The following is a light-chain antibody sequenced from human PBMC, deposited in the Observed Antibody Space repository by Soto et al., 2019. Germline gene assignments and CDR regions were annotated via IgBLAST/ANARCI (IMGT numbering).Light chain of an antibody. CDR2: AAS. V-gene: IGKV1-27*01. J-gene: IGKJ5*01. CDR3: QQYYSFPLT. CDR1: QGISNF. Sequence: DIQMTQSPSSLSASIGDRVTITCRATQGISNFLAWYQQKPGKIPELLIYAASTLQSGVPSRFSGSGSGTDFTLTISCLQSEDFATYYCQQYYSFPLTFGQGTRLENK.